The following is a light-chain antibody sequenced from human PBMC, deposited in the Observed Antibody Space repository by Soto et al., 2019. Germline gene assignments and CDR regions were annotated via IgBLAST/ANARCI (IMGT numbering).Light chain of an antibody. V-gene: IGKV3-15*01. CDR3: QQYNYWPRA. CDR2: GAS. CDR1: RNVTTN. Sequence: IVMTQSPATLSVSPGERAALSCTASRNVTTNLAWYQQRPGLAPRLLISGASTRATGFPARFSGSGSGTEFTLTISRLQSEDFAIYYCQQYNYWPRAFGQGTKVEIK. J-gene: IGKJ1*01.